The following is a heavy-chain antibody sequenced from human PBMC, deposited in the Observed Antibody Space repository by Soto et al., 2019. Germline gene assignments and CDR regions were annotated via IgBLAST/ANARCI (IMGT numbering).Heavy chain of an antibody. D-gene: IGHD3-9*01. CDR3: AKQKLTGYYEYYYYYGMDV. CDR1: GFTFSSYG. V-gene: IGHV3-30*18. Sequence: PWGSLRLSCAASGFTFSSYGMHWVRQAPGKGLEWVAVISYDGSNKYYADSVKGRFTISRDNSKNTLYLQMNSLRAEDTAVYYCAKQKLTGYYEYYYYYGMDVWGQGTTVTVSS. J-gene: IGHJ6*02. CDR2: ISYDGSNK.